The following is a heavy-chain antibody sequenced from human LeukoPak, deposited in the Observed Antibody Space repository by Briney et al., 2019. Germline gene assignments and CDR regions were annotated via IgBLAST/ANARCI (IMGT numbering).Heavy chain of an antibody. V-gene: IGHV1-18*01. CDR3: ARPSSGYYHYYFDY. J-gene: IGHJ4*02. D-gene: IGHD3-22*01. CDR1: GYTFTSYG. CDR2: ISAYNGNT. Sequence: ASVKVSCKASGYTFTSYGINWVRQAPGQGLEWMGWISAYNGNTNYAQKLQGRVTMTTDTSTSTAYMELRSLRSEDTAVYYCARPSSGYYHYYFDYWGQGTLDTVSS.